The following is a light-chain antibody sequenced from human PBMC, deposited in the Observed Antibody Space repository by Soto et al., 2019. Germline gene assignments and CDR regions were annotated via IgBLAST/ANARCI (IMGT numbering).Light chain of an antibody. CDR1: QSVSSY. J-gene: IGKJ3*01. CDR2: DAS. V-gene: IGKV3-11*01. Sequence: EIVLTQSPATLSLSPGERATLSCRASQSVSSYLAWYQQKPGQAPRLLIYDASNRATGIPARFSGSGSGTDFTLTISSLEPADFAVYYCQQRSNWPLLFTFGPGTKVDIK. CDR3: QQRSNWPLLFT.